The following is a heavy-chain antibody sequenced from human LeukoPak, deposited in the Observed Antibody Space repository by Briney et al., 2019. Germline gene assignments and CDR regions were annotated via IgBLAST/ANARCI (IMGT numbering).Heavy chain of an antibody. V-gene: IGHV3-30-3*01. Sequence: GGSLRLSCAASGFTFSSYAMHWVRQAPGKGLEWVAVISYDGSNKYYADSVKGRFTISRDNSKNTLYLQMNSLRAEDTAVYYCARAQGTYYDFWGFDYWGQGTLVTVSS. J-gene: IGHJ4*02. D-gene: IGHD3-3*01. CDR2: ISYDGSNK. CDR1: GFTFSSYA. CDR3: ARAQGTYYDFWGFDY.